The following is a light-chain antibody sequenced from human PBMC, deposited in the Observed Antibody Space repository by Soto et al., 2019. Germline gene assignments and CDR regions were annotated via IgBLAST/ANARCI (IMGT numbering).Light chain of an antibody. CDR3: QVWDSSTDHYV. V-gene: IGLV3-21*03. J-gene: IGLJ1*01. Sequence: SYELTQPPSMSVAPGKTARVTCGGYNIGSKSVHWYQQRPGQAPVLVVYDDRDRPSGIPERFSGSNSGNTATLTISRVEAEDEADYYCQVWDSSTDHYVFGTGTKLTVL. CDR2: DDR. CDR1: NIGSKS.